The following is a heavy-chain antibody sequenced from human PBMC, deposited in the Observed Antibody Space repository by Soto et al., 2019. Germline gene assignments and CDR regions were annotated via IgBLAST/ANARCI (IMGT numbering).Heavy chain of an antibody. D-gene: IGHD3-22*01. CDR1: GYTFTSYG. CDR3: ASDRRDYYDSSGYPAYFDY. CDR2: LSAYNGNT. J-gene: IGHJ4*02. Sequence: ASVKVSCKASGYTFTSYGISWVRPAPGQGLEWMGWLSAYNGNTIYAQKLQGRVTMTTDTSTSTAYMELRSLRSDDAPVYYCASDRRDYYDSSGYPAYFDYWGQGTLVTVSS. V-gene: IGHV1-18*01.